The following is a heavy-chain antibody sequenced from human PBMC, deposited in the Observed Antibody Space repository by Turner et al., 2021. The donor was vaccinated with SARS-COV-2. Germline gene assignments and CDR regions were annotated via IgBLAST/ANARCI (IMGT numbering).Heavy chain of an antibody. V-gene: IGHV1-24*01. CDR2: FDPEDGET. CDR1: GYTLTELY. Sequence: QVQLVQSGAEVKKPGASVKVSCKVSGYTLTELYMHWVRQAPGKGLEWMGGFDPEDGETIYAQKFQGRVTMTEDTSTDTAYMELSSLRSEDTAVYYCATGVAVTGTPSEYYYYYGMDVWGQGTTVTVSS. CDR3: ATGVAVTGTPSEYYYYYGMDV. D-gene: IGHD6-19*01. J-gene: IGHJ6*02.